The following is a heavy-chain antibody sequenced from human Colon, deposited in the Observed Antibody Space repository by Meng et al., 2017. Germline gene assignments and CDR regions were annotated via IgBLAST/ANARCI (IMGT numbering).Heavy chain of an antibody. CDR2: FHYTGPI. J-gene: IGHJ4*02. CDR3: AASSGWYRINS. V-gene: IGHV4-4*02. D-gene: IGHD6-19*01. Sequence: QVQLQESGPGLVKPSQTLSLTCGVSCVSVTSGQFWTWVRQPPGKGLEWIGEFHYTGPINYKPSLMSRVTISVDASRNQFSLRLTSVTAADTAVYYCAASSGWYRINSWGQGTLVTVSS. CDR1: CVSVTSGQF.